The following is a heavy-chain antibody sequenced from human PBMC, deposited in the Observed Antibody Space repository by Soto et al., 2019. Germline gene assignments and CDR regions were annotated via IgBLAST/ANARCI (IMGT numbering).Heavy chain of an antibody. D-gene: IGHD6-13*01. CDR1: GGSISSYY. J-gene: IGHJ4*02. CDR3: ARHGIAAAGNDY. V-gene: IGHV4-59*08. Sequence: PSETLSLTCTFSGGSISSYYWSWIRQPPGKGLEWIGYIYYSGSTDYNPSLKSRVTISVDTSKNQFSLKLSSVTAADTAVYYCARHGIAAAGNDYWGQGTLVTV. CDR2: IYYSGST.